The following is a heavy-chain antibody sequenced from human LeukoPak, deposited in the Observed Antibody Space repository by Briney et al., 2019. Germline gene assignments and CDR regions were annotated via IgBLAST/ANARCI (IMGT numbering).Heavy chain of an antibody. CDR3: ARGKYQLLTNWFDP. V-gene: IGHV1-8*01. Sequence: VSVKVSCKASGYTFTSYDINWVRQATGQGLEWMGWMNPNSGNTGYAQKFQGRVTMTRNTSISTAYMELSSLRSEDTAVYYCARGKYQLLTNWFDPWGQGTLVTVSS. J-gene: IGHJ5*02. CDR1: GYTFTSYD. CDR2: MNPNSGNT. D-gene: IGHD2-2*01.